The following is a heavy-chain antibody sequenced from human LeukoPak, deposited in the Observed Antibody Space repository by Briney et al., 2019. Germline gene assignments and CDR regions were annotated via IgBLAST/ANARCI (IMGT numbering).Heavy chain of an antibody. Sequence: PSQTLSLTCTVSGGSISSGGYYWSWIRQHPGKGLEWIGYIYYSGSTYYNPSLKSRVTISVDTSKNQFSLKLSSVTAADTAVYXXXXXXXXXXXXXXXXXAPGGSNDAFDIWGQGTMVTVSS. CDR1: GGSISSGGYY. CDR2: IYYSGST. J-gene: IGHJ3*02. D-gene: IGHD3-16*01. V-gene: IGHV4-31*03. CDR3: XXXXXXXXXXXXXXXAPGGSNDAFDI.